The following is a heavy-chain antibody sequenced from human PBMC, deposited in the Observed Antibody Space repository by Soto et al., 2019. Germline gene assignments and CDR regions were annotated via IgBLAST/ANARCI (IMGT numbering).Heavy chain of an antibody. D-gene: IGHD3-10*01. Sequence: SETLSLTCAVYGGSFSGYYWSWIRQPPGKGLEWIGEINHSGSTNYNPSLKSRVTISVDTSKNQFSLKLSSVTAADTAVYYCARWEYGVRGATNNHQGYYYGMDVWGQGTTVTVSS. V-gene: IGHV4-34*01. J-gene: IGHJ6*02. CDR1: GGSFSGYY. CDR3: ARWEYGVRGATNNHQGYYYGMDV. CDR2: INHSGST.